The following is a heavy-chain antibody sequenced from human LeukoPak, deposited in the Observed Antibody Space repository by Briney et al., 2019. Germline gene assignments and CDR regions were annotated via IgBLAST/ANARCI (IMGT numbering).Heavy chain of an antibody. V-gene: IGHV3-9*01. CDR1: GFTFDDYA. CDR3: AKDRGSRGYVDYFDY. CDR2: ISWNSGSI. Sequence: GGSLRLSCAASGFTFDDYAMHWVRQAPGKGLEWVSGISWNSGSIGYADSVKGRFTISRDNAKNSLYLQMNSLRAEDTALYYCAKDRGSRGYVDYFDYWGQGTLVTVSS. J-gene: IGHJ4*01. D-gene: IGHD5-12*01.